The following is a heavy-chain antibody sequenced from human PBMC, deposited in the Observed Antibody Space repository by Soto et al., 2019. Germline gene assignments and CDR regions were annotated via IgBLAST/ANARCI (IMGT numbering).Heavy chain of an antibody. J-gene: IGHJ3*02. CDR3: ARAHPGCELRAFDI. D-gene: IGHD1-26*01. CDR2: ISSSSSYI. Sequence: GGSLRLSCAASGFTFSSYSMNWVRQAPGKGLEWVSSISSSSSYIYYADSVKGRFTISRDNAKNSLYLQMNSLRAEDTAVYYCARAHPGCELRAFDIWGQGTMVTVSS. CDR1: GFTFSSYS. V-gene: IGHV3-21*01.